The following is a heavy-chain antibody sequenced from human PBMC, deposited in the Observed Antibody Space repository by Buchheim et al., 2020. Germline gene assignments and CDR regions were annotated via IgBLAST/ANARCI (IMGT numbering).Heavy chain of an antibody. CDR2: ITHSGGT. V-gene: IGHV4-34*01. J-gene: IGHJ4*02. Sequence: QVQLQQWGAGLLKPSETLSLTCAVYGGSFSGYYWSWIRQPPGKGLEWIGEITHSGGTNYNPSLKSRVTISVDTSKNQLSLKLSSLTAADTAVYYCARLHEYNYGNFDYWGQGTL. D-gene: IGHD5-18*01. CDR1: GGSFSGYY. CDR3: ARLHEYNYGNFDY.